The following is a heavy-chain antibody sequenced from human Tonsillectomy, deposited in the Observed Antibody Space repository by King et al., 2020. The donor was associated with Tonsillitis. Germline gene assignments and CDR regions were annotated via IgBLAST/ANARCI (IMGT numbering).Heavy chain of an antibody. V-gene: IGHV3-43*02. CDR2: ISGDGDST. J-gene: IGHJ4*02. CDR3: AKDICSGGSCYIGLDY. CDR1: VFSFEDYA. D-gene: IGHD2-15*01. Sequence: VQLVESGGGVVQPGGSLRLSCAASVFSFEDYAMHWVRPAPGKGLEWVSLISGDGDSTYYADSVKGRFTISRDNSKDSRYLQMNSLRTEETALYYCAKDICSGGSCYIGLDYWGQGTLVTVSS.